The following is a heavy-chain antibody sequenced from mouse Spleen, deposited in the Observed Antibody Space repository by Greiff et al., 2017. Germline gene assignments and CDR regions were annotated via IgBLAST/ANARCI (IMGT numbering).Heavy chain of an antibody. CDR1: GYSITSGYY. Sequence: EVKLVESGPGLVKPSQSLSLTCSVTGYSITSGYYWNWIRQFPGNKLEWMGYISYDGSNNYNPSLKNRISITRDTSKNQFFLKLNSVTTEDTATYYCARPYGASYWYFDVWGTGTTVTVSS. V-gene: IGHV3-6*01. D-gene: IGHD1-2*01. J-gene: IGHJ1*03. CDR2: ISYDGSN. CDR3: ARPYGASYWYFDV.